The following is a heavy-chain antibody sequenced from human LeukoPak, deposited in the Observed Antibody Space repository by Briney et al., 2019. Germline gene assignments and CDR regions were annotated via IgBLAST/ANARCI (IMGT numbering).Heavy chain of an antibody. CDR3: ARRTADGYYGVDY. Sequence: RGASLQISCKGSGYSFTSYWIGWVRQMPGKGLEWMGFIYPGDSDTRYSPSFQGQVTISADKSISTAYLQWSSLKASDTAIYYCARRTADGYYGVDYWGQGTLVTVSS. J-gene: IGHJ4*02. V-gene: IGHV5-51*01. CDR2: IYPGDSDT. D-gene: IGHD3-3*01. CDR1: GYSFTSYW.